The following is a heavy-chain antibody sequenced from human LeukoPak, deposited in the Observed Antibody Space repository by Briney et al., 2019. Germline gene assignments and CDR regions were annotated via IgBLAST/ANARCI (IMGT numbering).Heavy chain of an antibody. V-gene: IGHV3-23*01. CDR3: ARDPPYSSGWYLAQYFDY. CDR1: GFTFSSYA. CDR2: ISGSGGST. Sequence: GSLRLSCAASGFTFSSYAMSWVRQAPGKGLEWVSAISGSGGSTYYADSVKGRFTISRDNAKNSLYLQMNSLRAEDTAVYYCARDPPYSSGWYLAQYFDYWGQGTLVTVSS. J-gene: IGHJ4*02. D-gene: IGHD6-19*01.